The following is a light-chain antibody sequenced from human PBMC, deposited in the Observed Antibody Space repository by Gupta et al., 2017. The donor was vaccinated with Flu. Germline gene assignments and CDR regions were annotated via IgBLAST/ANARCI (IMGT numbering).Light chain of an antibody. CDR2: DVS. J-gene: IGLJ1*01. CDR1: GGDVGGYNY. V-gene: IGLV2-11*01. Sequence: SATISCTGTGGDVGGYNYVSWNQQHPGKTHKVMIYDVSERPSRVPDRFSDSKSGNTASLTISGRQVEDEDDYYCCSDAGTDTEVFGTGTKFTVL. CDR3: CSDAGTDTEV.